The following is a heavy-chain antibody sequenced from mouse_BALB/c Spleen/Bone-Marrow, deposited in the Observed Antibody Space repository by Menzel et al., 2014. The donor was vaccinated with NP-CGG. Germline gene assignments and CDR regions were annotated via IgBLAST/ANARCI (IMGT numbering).Heavy chain of an antibody. CDR3: ATYYYGSSLFAY. J-gene: IGHJ3*01. V-gene: IGHV14-3*02. CDR2: IDPANVNT. CDR1: GFNIKNTY. Sequence: VQLQHSGAELVKPGASVKLSCTASGFNIKNTYIHWVKQRPEQGLEWIGRIDPANVNTKYDPKFQGKATITADTSSNTAYPQLSSLTSEDTAVYCCATYYYGSSLFAYWGQGTLVTVSA. D-gene: IGHD1-1*01.